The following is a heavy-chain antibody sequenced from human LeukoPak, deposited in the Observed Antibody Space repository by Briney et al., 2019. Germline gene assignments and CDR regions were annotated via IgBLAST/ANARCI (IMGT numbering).Heavy chain of an antibody. CDR3: ARDRSSSSWYVPFDY. CDR1: GFTFSSYS. V-gene: IGHV3-21*01. J-gene: IGHJ4*02. Sequence: GGSLRLSCAASGFTFSSYSMNWVRQAPGKRLEWVSSISSSSSYIYYADSVKGRFTISRDNAKNSLYLQMNSLRAEDTAVYYCARDRSSSSWYVPFDYWGQGTLVTVSS. D-gene: IGHD6-13*01. CDR2: ISSSSSYI.